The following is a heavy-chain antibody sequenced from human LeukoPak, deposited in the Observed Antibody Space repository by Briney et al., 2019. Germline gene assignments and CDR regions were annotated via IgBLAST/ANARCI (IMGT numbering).Heavy chain of an antibody. CDR3: ARDGCTNGVCYLFDY. CDR2: ISSSSSTI. CDR1: GFTFSSYS. D-gene: IGHD2-8*01. V-gene: IGHV3-48*01. Sequence: GGSLRLSCAASGFTFSSYSMNWVRQAPGKGLEWVSYISSSSSTIYYADSVKGRFTISRDNAKNSLYLQMNGLRAEDTAVYYCARDGCTNGVCYLFDYWGQGTLVTVSS. J-gene: IGHJ4*02.